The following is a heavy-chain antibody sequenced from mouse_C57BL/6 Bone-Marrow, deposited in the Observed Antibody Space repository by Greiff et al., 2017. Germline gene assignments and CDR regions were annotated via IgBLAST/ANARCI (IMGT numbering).Heavy chain of an antibody. CDR1: GFTFSSYG. D-gene: IGHD1-1*01. CDR3: ARHSTVGFAY. J-gene: IGHJ3*01. V-gene: IGHV5-6*02. Sequence: DVKLVESGGDLVKPGGSLKLSCAASGFTFSSYGMSWVRQTPDKRLEWVATISSGGSYTYYPDSVKGRFTISRDNAKNTLYLQMSSLKSEDTAMYYCARHSTVGFAYWGQGTLVTVSA. CDR2: ISSGGSYT.